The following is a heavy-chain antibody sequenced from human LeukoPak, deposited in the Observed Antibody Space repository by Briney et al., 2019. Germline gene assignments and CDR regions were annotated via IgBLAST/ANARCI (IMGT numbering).Heavy chain of an antibody. CDR2: ISSSSSYI. J-gene: IGHJ4*02. CDR1: GFTFSSYS. Sequence: GGSLRLSCAASGFTFSSYSMNWVRQAPGKGLEWVSSISSSSSYIYYADSVKGRFTISRDNAKNSLYLQMNSLRAEDTAVYYCAREGVRYFDVEDYWGQGTLVTVSS. CDR3: AREGVRYFDVEDY. D-gene: IGHD3-9*01. V-gene: IGHV3-21*01.